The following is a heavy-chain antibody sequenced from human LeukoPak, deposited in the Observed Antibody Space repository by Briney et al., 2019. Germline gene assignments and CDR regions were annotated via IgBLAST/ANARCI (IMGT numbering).Heavy chain of an antibody. V-gene: IGHV3-48*04. D-gene: IGHD2-15*01. J-gene: IGHJ4*02. Sequence: PGGSLRLSCAASGFTFNDYGMHWVRQAPGKGLEWVSYISGSGSAIHSADSVNGRFTISRDNAENSLYLQMNSLRAEDTAVYYCARQRGYGYFDFWGQGTLVTVSS. CDR1: GFTFNDYG. CDR3: ARQRGYGYFDF. CDR2: ISGSGSAI.